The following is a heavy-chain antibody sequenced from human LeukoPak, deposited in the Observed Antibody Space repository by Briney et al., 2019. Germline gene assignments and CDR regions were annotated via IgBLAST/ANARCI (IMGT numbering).Heavy chain of an antibody. CDR1: GGSFSGYY. CDR3: ARVRRTYYYDSSGYSWAYYYYMDV. V-gene: IGHV4-34*01. Sequence: SETLSLTCAVYGGSFSGYYWSWIRQPPGKGLEWIGEINHSGSTNYNPSLKSRVTISVDTSKNQFSLKLSSVTAADTAVYYCARVRRTYYYDSSGYSWAYYYYMDVWGKGTTVTVSS. D-gene: IGHD3-22*01. CDR2: INHSGST. J-gene: IGHJ6*03.